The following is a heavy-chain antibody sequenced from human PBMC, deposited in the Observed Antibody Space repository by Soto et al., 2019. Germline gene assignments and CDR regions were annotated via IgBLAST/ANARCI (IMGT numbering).Heavy chain of an antibody. CDR2: IYSGGST. D-gene: IGHD3-9*01. CDR3: ARQHSATWLFDY. J-gene: IGHJ4*02. V-gene: IGHV4-39*01. Sequence: SETLSLTCAVSGGAISGRSNYWGWIRQPPGKGLEYIGSIYSGGSTYYNPSLKSRVTLSVDATQNQFSLRLTSVTAADTAVYYCARQHSATWLFDYWGLGTLVTVSS. CDR1: GGAISGRSNY.